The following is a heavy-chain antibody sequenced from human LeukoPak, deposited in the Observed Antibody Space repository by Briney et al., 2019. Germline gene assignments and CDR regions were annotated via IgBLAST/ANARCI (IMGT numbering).Heavy chain of an antibody. D-gene: IGHD2-2*01. CDR2: IKQDGSEK. CDR3: ARGPAAPYYYYYGMDV. J-gene: IGHJ6*02. CDR1: GFTFSTYW. V-gene: IGHV3-7*01. Sequence: GGSLRLSCAASGFTFSTYWMNWVRQAPGKGLEGVANIKQDGSEKYYVDSVKGRFTISRDNAKSSLYLQMTGLRAEDTAVYYCARGPAAPYYYYYGMDVWGQGTTVTVSS.